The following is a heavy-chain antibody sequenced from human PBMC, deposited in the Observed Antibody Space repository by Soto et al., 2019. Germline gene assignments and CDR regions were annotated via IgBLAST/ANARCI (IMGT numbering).Heavy chain of an antibody. V-gene: IGHV3-23*01. CDR1: GFTFSTSA. J-gene: IGHJ4*02. Sequence: GGSLRLSCAASGFTFSTSALAWVRQAPGKGLEWVSLIGTGGDTYYVDSVKGRFTISRDNNKNMVYLQMNSLRAEDTALYYCTKKVPGKRPFDYWGQGTLVTVSS. CDR2: IGTGGDT. CDR3: TKKVPGKRPFDY.